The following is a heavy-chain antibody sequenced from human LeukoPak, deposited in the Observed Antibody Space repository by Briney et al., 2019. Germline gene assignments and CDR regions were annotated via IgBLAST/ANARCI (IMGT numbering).Heavy chain of an antibody. CDR2: IKQDGSEK. CDR3: AREGSGRPFFDY. J-gene: IGHJ4*02. V-gene: IGHV3-7*01. CDR1: GFTFGRYW. Sequence: GGSLRLSCAASGFTFGRYWMSWVRQAPGKGLEWVANIKQDGSEKYYVDSVKGRFTISRDNAKNSLYLQMNSLRAEDTAVYYCAREGSGRPFFDYWGRGTLVTVSS. D-gene: IGHD6-19*01.